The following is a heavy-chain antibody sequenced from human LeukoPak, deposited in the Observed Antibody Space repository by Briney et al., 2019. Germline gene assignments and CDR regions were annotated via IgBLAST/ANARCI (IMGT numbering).Heavy chain of an antibody. CDR3: AREAITIFGVVRTQTTYGPHRFDP. D-gene: IGHD3-3*01. CDR1: GGTFSSYA. J-gene: IGHJ5*02. V-gene: IGHV1-69*05. Sequence: ASVKVSCKASGGTFSSYAISWVRQAPGQGLEWMGGIIPIFGTANYAQKFQGRLTIITDESTSTAYMELSSLRSEDTAVYYCAREAITIFGVVRTQTTYGPHRFDPWGQGTLVTVSS. CDR2: IIPIFGTA.